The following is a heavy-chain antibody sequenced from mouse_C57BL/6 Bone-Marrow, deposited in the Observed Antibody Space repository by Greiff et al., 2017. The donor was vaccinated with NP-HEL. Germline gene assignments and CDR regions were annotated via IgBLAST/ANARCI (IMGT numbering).Heavy chain of an antibody. D-gene: IGHD2-1*01. V-gene: IGHV5-4*03. Sequence: EVKLMESGGGLVKPGGSLKLSCAASGFTFSSYAMSWVRQTPEKRLEWVATISDGGSYTYYPDNVKGRFSISRDNAKNNLYLQMSHLKSEDTAMYYCARIYPQSWFAYWGQGTLVTVSA. CDR1: GFTFSSYA. CDR2: ISDGGSYT. CDR3: ARIYPQSWFAY. J-gene: IGHJ3*01.